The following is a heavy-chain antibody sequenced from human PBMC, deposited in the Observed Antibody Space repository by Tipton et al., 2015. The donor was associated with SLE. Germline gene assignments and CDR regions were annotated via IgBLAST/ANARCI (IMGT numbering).Heavy chain of an antibody. D-gene: IGHD6-19*01. CDR1: GYTFSGYY. CDR3: ARRGPLADTGDF. Sequence: QLVQSGAEVKKPGASVKVSCKASGYTFSGYYMNWIRQAPGQGLEWMGWINPNSGGPKYAQRFQGRVTMTRDTAISTFYMELSSLGSDDTAVYFCARRGPLADTGDFWGQGTPVTVSS. J-gene: IGHJ4*02. CDR2: INPNSGGP. V-gene: IGHV1-2*02.